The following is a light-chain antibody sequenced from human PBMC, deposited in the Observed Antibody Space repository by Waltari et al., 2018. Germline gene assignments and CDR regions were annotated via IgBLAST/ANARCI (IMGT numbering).Light chain of an antibody. J-gene: IGKJ4*01. CDR1: RTISKD. CDR3: QQSYSLPLT. CDR2: SAF. V-gene: IGKV1-39*01. Sequence: EIQMTQYQSSQSASLEDRVTITCRASRTISKDLNGYQQKPGKAPKLLIYSAFRLQSGVSSRFSGGGSGTDFTLTISSLQAEDFATYYCQQSYSLPLTFGGGTKVEMK.